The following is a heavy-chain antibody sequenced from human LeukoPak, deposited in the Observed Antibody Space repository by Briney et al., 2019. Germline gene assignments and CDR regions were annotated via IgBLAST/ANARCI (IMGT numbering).Heavy chain of an antibody. CDR3: ARAGDSGYDFDFDY. J-gene: IGHJ4*02. Sequence: ASVKVSCKASGYTFTRYYMHWVGQAPGQGVEGMGWINPNSGGTNYAQKFQGRVTMTRDKSISTTYMELSRLRCDDGAVYYCARAGDSGYDFDFDYWGQGTLVTVSS. D-gene: IGHD5-12*01. V-gene: IGHV1-2*02. CDR2: INPNSGGT. CDR1: GYTFTRYY.